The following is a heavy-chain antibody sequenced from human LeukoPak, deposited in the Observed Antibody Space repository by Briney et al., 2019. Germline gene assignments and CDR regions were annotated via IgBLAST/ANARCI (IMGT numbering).Heavy chain of an antibody. V-gene: IGHV6-1*01. CDR3: ARGGAVAGAGSIDY. CDR2: TYYRSKWYN. Sequence: SQTLSLTCAISGDSVSGNSGAWNWIRQSPARGLEWLGRTYYRSKWYNDYAVSVKSRVTINPDTSKNQFSLQLNSVTPEDTAMYYCARGGAVAGAGSIDYWGQGTLVTVSS. CDR1: GDSVSGNSGA. D-gene: IGHD6-19*01. J-gene: IGHJ4*02.